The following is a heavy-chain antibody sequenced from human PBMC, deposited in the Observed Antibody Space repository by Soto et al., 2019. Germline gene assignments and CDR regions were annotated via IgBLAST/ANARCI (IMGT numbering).Heavy chain of an antibody. CDR3: ARDKKLKDELRFLEWLDPVKHYYYYYMDV. D-gene: IGHD3-3*01. Sequence: PGGSLRLSCAASGFTFSSYSMNWVRQAPGKGLEWVSYISSSSSTIYYADSVKGRFTISRDNAKNSLYLQMNSLRAEDTAVYYCARDKKLKDELRFLEWLDPVKHYYYYYMDVWGKGTTVTVSS. J-gene: IGHJ6*03. CDR2: ISSSSSTI. CDR1: GFTFSSYS. V-gene: IGHV3-48*01.